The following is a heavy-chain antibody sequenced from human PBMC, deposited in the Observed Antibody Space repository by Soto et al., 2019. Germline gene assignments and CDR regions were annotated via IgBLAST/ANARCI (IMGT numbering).Heavy chain of an antibody. D-gene: IGHD3-22*01. V-gene: IGHV3-23*01. CDR1: GFSFSSYA. J-gene: IGHJ4*02. CDR2: ISGSGGST. CDR3: AKVPDTMIVVVTLVFYFDY. Sequence: GGSLRLSCAASGFSFSSYAMSWVRQAPGKGLEWVSAISGSGGSTYYADSVKGRFTISRDNSKNTLYLQMNSLRAEDTAVYYCAKVPDTMIVVVTLVFYFDYWGQGTLVTVSS.